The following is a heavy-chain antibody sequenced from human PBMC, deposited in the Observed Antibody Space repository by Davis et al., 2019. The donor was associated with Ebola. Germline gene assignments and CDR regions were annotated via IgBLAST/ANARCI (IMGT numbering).Heavy chain of an antibody. CDR2: ISSSGNTI. V-gene: IGHV3-48*03. J-gene: IGHJ4*02. CDR1: GFSFSTYE. Sequence: GGSLRLSCAASGFSFSTYEMNWVRQAPGKGLAWVSYISSSGNTIYSADSVKGRFTISRDNAKNSLYLQMNSLTAEDTAVYYCAREGSLVDYWGQGTLVTVSS. CDR3: AREGSLVDY.